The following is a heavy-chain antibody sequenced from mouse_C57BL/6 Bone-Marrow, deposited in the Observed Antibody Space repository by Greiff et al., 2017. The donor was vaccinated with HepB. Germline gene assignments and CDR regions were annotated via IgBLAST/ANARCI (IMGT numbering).Heavy chain of an antibody. J-gene: IGHJ2*01. CDR3: ARGISLGY. V-gene: IGHV1-54*01. CDR2: INPGSGGT. D-gene: IGHD4-1*01. CDR1: GYAFTNYL. Sequence: VQRVESGAELVRPGTSVKVSCKASGYAFTNYLIEWVKQRPGQGLEWIGVINPGSGGTNYNEKFKGKATLTADKSSSTAYMQLSSLTSEDSAVYFCARGISLGYWGQGTTLTVSS.